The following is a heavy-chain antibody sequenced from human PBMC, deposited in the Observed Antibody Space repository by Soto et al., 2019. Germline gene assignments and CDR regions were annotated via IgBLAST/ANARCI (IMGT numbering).Heavy chain of an antibody. CDR1: GGSFSGYY. CDR2: INHSGST. D-gene: IGHD2-8*01. J-gene: IGHJ6*04. CDR3: ARGYCTNGVCSAHYYYGMDV. V-gene: IGHV4-34*01. Sequence: PSETLSLTCAVYGGSFSGYYWSWIRQPPGKGLEWIGEINHSGSTNYNPSLKSRVTISVDTSKNQFSLKLSSVTAADTAVYYCARGYCTNGVCSAHYYYGMDVRCEGTTVTVSS.